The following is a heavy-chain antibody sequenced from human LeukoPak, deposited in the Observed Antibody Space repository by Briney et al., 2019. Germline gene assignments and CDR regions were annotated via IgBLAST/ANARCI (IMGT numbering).Heavy chain of an antibody. CDR1: GFTFSSYG. V-gene: IGHV3-30*02. D-gene: IGHD6-13*01. J-gene: IGHJ2*01. Sequence: GGSLRLSCAASGFTFSSYGMHWVRQAPGKGLEWVAVIWYGGSNKYYADSVKGRFTIPRDNSKNTLYLQMNSLRAEDTAVYYCAKDTVIAADTWYFDLWGRGTLVTVSS. CDR2: IWYGGSNK. CDR3: AKDTVIAADTWYFDL.